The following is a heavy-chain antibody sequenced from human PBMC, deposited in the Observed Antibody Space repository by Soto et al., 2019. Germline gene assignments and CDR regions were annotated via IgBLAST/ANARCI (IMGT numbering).Heavy chain of an antibody. J-gene: IGHJ4*02. Sequence: SETLSLTCTVSGDSVSSGNYYWNWIRQPPGKGLEWIGYIYYSGSTNYNPSLKSRVTMSVDTSKNQFSLKLSSVTAADTAVYYCGTTGWQQAFRYWGKATLVTVSS. CDR1: GDSVSSGNYY. V-gene: IGHV4-61*01. CDR3: GTTGWQQAFRY. CDR2: IYYSGST. D-gene: IGHD2-15*01.